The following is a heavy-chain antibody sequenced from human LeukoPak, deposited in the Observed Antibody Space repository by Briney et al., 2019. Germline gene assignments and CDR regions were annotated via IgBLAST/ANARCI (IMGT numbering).Heavy chain of an antibody. D-gene: IGHD1-1*01. CDR1: GYSFTNNW. CDR2: VYPGDSNT. CDR3: ARRPTTGGYGMDV. V-gene: IGHV5-51*01. J-gene: IGHJ6*02. Sequence: GESLKISCQGSGYSFTNNWIGWVRQMPGKGLEWMAIVYPGDSNTKYSPSFQGQVTISADKSISTAYLQWSSLKASDTAMYYCARRPTTGGYGMDVWGQGTTVTVSS.